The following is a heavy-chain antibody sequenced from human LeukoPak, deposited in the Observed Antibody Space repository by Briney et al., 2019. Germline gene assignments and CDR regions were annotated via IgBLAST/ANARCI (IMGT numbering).Heavy chain of an antibody. D-gene: IGHD3-10*01. CDR2: IRYDGSNK. Sequence: TGGSLRLSCAASGFTFSSYGMHWVRQAPGKGLEWVAFIRYDGSNKYYADSVKGRFTISRDNSKNTLYLQMNSLRAEDTAVYYCAKDRGVGDAFDIWGQGTMVTVSS. CDR1: GFTFSSYG. CDR3: AKDRGVGDAFDI. J-gene: IGHJ3*02. V-gene: IGHV3-30*02.